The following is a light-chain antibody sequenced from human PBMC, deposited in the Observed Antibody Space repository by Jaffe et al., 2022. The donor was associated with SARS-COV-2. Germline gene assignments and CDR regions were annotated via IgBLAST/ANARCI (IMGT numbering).Light chain of an antibody. J-gene: IGKJ3*01. CDR3: QQGHSFPFT. CDR2: GVS. CDR1: QHLSEW. Sequence: DIQMTQSPSSLSASIGDRVTFMCRASQHLSEWLAWYQQKPGKAPKLLIYGVSNLRRGVPSRFSGSGSGTDFNLTISSLQSEDFATYYCQQGHSFPFTFGPGTTLEI. V-gene: IGKV1D-12*01.